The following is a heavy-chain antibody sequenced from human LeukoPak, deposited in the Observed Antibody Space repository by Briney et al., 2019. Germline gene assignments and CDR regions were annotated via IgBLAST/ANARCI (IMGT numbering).Heavy chain of an antibody. Sequence: PGGSLRLSCADSGFTISTYAMTWVRQAPGKRLEWVSSITSSGATTYYADSVKGRFTISRDISKNTLYLQMNSLTAEDSAVYYCAKEFIAGDGHVDCDSWGQGTLVTVSS. CDR2: ITSSGATT. V-gene: IGHV3-23*01. CDR3: AKEFIAGDGHVDCDS. D-gene: IGHD5-24*01. J-gene: IGHJ4*02. CDR1: GFTISTYA.